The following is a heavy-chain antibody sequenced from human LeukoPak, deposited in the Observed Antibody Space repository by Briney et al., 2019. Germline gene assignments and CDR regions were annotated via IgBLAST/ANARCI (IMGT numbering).Heavy chain of an antibody. J-gene: IGHJ4*02. Sequence: SETLSLTCAVYGGSFSGYYWSWLRQPPGKGLEWIGEINHSGSTNYNPSLTSRVTISVDTSKDQFSLKLSSVTAADTAVYYCARKNREQWLVFDYWGQGTLVTVSS. CDR1: GGSFSGYY. CDR3: ARKNREQWLVFDY. CDR2: INHSGST. D-gene: IGHD6-19*01. V-gene: IGHV4-34*01.